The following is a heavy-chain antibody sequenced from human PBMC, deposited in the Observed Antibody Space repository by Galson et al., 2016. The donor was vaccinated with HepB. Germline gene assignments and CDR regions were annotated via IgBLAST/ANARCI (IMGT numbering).Heavy chain of an antibody. CDR1: GFTLSNYA. J-gene: IGHJ4*02. D-gene: IGHD3-10*01. V-gene: IGHV3-30*04. CDR2: ISYDGSIT. CDR3: ARGGVTVIRGIIGDN. Sequence: SLRLSCAGSGFTLSNYAMHWVRQAPGKGLEWVAVISYDGSITYYTDSVKGRFTISRDNFKNTRYLQMNSLRAEDTAVYYCARGGVTVIRGIIGDNWSEGTLVTVSS.